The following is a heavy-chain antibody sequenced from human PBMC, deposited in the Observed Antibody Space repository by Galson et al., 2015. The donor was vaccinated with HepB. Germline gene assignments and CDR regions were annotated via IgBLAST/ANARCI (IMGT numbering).Heavy chain of an antibody. V-gene: IGHV3-53*01. D-gene: IGHD6-13*01. CDR2: IYSGGST. J-gene: IGHJ4*02. CDR3: AREYSSSWYSGLGY. CDR1: GFTVSRNS. Sequence: LRLSCAASGFTVSRNSMSWVRQAPGKGLEWVSVIYSGGSTYYADSVKGRFTVSRDNSKNTLFLQMNSLRAEDTAVYYCAREYSSSWYSGLGYWGQGTLVTVSS.